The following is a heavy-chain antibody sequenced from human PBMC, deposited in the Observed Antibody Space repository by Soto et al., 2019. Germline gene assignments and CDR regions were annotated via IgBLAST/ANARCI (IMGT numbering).Heavy chain of an antibody. Sequence: EVQLVESGGGLVQPGGSLRLSCAASGFTFRSYWMQWVRQAPGKGLVWVSWINSDGSSTRYADSVKGRFTISRDNAKNTLYLQMNSLRAEXXXXXXXXXXXXXXNFDSWGQGTLVTVSS. CDR2: INSDGSST. CDR1: GFTFRSYW. V-gene: IGHV3-74*01. J-gene: IGHJ4*02. CDR3: XXXXXXXNFDS.